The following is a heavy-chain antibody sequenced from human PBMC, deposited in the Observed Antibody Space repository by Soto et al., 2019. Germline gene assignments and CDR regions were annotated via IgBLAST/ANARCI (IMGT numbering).Heavy chain of an antibody. CDR2: IYYSGGT. CDR3: ARENSSSGNYYYYGMDV. Sequence: TLSLTCTVSGGSISSGGYYWSWIRQHPGKGLEWIGYIYYSGGTYYNPSLKSRVTISVDTSKNQFSLKLSSVTAADTAVYYCARENSSSGNYYYYGMDVCGQGTTVTVSS. CDR1: GGSISSGGYY. J-gene: IGHJ6*02. V-gene: IGHV4-31*03. D-gene: IGHD6-13*01.